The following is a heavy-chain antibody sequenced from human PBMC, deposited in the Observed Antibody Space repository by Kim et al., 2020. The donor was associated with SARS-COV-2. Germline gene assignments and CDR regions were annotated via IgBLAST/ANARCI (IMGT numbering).Heavy chain of an antibody. CDR3: ARGISSGSYWPAHDY. CDR1: GFTFTTYA. J-gene: IGHJ4*02. Sequence: ASVKVSCKASGFTFTTYAMHWVRQAPGQSLEWMGWIIAGNGNAKYSGNFQGRVTITRDTSASTVYMELNNLRSEDTAVYYCARGISSGSYWPAHDYWGQGTLVTVSS. D-gene: IGHD3-22*01. V-gene: IGHV1-3*01. CDR2: IIAGNGNA.